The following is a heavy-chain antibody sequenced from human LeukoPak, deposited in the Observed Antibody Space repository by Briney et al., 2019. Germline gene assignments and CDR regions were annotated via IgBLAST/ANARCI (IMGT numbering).Heavy chain of an antibody. D-gene: IGHD6-6*01. Sequence: GGSLRLSWAASGXTFRDYWLHWVRQAPGKGLVSVSRVDSDGTTRDYADSVKGRFTVSRDNAKKTVYLQMDSLRADDTAVYYCVRGWVSSDISLNWGQGVLVTVSS. CDR1: GXTFRDYW. CDR3: VRGWVSSDISLN. J-gene: IGHJ4*02. V-gene: IGHV3-74*01. CDR2: VDSDGTTR.